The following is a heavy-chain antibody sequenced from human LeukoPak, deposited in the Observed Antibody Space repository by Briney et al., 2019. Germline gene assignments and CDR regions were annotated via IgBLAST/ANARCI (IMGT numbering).Heavy chain of an antibody. J-gene: IGHJ4*02. V-gene: IGHV1-18*01. CDR3: AIIASVAGCDY. CDR2: ISAYNGNT. Sequence: ASVKVSCKASGYTFTSYGIIWVRQAPGQGLEWMGWISAYNGNTNYAQKLQGRVTMTTDTSTSTAYMELRSLRSDDTAVYYCAIIASVAGCDYWGQGTLVTVSS. D-gene: IGHD6-19*01. CDR1: GYTFTSYG.